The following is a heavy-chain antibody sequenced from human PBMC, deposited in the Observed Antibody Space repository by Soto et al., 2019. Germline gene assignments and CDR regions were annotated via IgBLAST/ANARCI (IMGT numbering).Heavy chain of an antibody. CDR3: TTAPIAVAGIDY. D-gene: IGHD6-19*01. Sequence: EVQLVESGGGLEKPGGSLRLSCAASGFTFSNAWMSWVRQAPGKGLEWVGRIKSKTDGGTTDYAAPVKGRFTISRDDSKNTLYLPMHSLKTEDTAVYYCTTAPIAVAGIDYWGQGTLVTVSS. V-gene: IGHV3-15*01. CDR1: GFTFSNAW. CDR2: IKSKTDGGTT. J-gene: IGHJ4*02.